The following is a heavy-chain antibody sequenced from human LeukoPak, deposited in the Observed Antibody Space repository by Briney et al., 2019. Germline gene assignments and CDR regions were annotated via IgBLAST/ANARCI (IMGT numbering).Heavy chain of an antibody. CDR1: GFTFSSYS. J-gene: IGHJ4*02. CDR3: ARVGNYYDNSGNLGY. D-gene: IGHD3-22*01. V-gene: IGHV3-21*01. CDR2: IGSSSSYI. Sequence: GGSLRLPCAASGFTFSSYSMNWVRQAPGKGLEWVSSIGSSSSYIYYADSVKGRFTISRDNAKNSLYLQMNSLRAEDTAVYYCARVGNYYDNSGNLGYWGQGTLVTVSS.